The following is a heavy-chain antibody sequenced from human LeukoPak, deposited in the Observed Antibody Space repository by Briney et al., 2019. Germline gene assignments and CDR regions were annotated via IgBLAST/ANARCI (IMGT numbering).Heavy chain of an antibody. CDR3: AAHRYSGSFLFDY. CDR2: INPNSGGT. CDR1: GYTFTGYY. Sequence: ASVKVSCKASGYTFTGYYMHWVRQAPGQGLEWMGWINPNSGGTNYAQKFQGRVTMTRDTSISTAYMELSRLRSDDTAVCYCAAHRYSGSFLFDYWGQGTLVTVSS. D-gene: IGHD1-26*01. V-gene: IGHV1-2*02. J-gene: IGHJ4*02.